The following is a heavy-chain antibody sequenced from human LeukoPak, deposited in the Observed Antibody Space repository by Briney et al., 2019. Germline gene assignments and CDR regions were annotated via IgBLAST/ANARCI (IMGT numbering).Heavy chain of an antibody. Sequence: AISGSGGSTYYADSVKGRFTISRDNSKNTLSLQMHSLRADDTAVYFCTVTTLGYWGQGTLVTVSS. CDR3: TVTTLGY. J-gene: IGHJ4*02. V-gene: IGHV3-23*01. CDR2: ISGSGGST. D-gene: IGHD4-17*01.